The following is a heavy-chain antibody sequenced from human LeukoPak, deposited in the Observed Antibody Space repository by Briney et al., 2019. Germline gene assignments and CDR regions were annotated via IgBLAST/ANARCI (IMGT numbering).Heavy chain of an antibody. D-gene: IGHD6-6*01. Sequence: PSETLSLTCAVYGGSFSGYYWSWIRQPPGKGLEWIGEINHSGSTNYNPSLKSRVTISVDTSKNQFSLKLSSVTAADTAVYYCASPIAARPGPDKSLDAFDIWGQGTMVTVSS. CDR1: GGSFSGYY. J-gene: IGHJ3*02. CDR3: ASPIAARPGPDKSLDAFDI. CDR2: INHSGST. V-gene: IGHV4-34*01.